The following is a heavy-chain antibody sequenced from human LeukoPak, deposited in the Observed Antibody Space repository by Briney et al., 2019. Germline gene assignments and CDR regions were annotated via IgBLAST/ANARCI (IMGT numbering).Heavy chain of an antibody. V-gene: IGHV3-33*01. CDR3: TRYNNDHFDY. D-gene: IGHD1-14*01. CDR2: IAYDGSRA. CDR1: GFTFGGYG. J-gene: IGHJ4*02. Sequence: GGSLRLSCAGSGFTFGGYGMHWFRQTPGKGLEWVAVIAYDGSRAFYAGSVKGRFTISRDNSKNTMSVQMDDLRAEDTAVYYCTRYNNDHFDYWGQGTLVTVTS.